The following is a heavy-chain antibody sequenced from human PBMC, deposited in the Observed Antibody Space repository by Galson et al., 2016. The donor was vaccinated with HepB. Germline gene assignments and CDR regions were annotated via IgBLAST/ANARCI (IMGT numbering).Heavy chain of an antibody. CDR2: INYNGRT. D-gene: IGHD2-15*01. CDR1: GFTFSDYY. CDR3: AKKPDIVYYFDS. Sequence: LRLSCAASGFTFSDYYMGWIRQPPGKGLEWIGYINYNGRTYYDPSLKSRVTMSLDTSKNQFSLQLSSVTAVDTAVYYCAKKPDIVYYFDSWGLGTLVTVSS. J-gene: IGHJ4*02. V-gene: IGHV4-28*01.